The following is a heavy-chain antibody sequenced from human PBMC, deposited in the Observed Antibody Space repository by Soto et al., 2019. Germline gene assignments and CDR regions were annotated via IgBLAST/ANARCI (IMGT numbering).Heavy chain of an antibody. CDR2: IYSGGST. D-gene: IGHD3-16*02. J-gene: IGHJ4*02. CDR1: GFTVSSNY. Sequence: EVQLVETGGGLIQPGGSLRLSCAASGFTVSSNYMSWVRQAPGKGLEWVSVIYSGGSTYYADSVKGRFTISRDNSKNTLYLQMNSLRTEDTAVYYCARGGFGGVIVSFDYWGQGTLVTVSS. V-gene: IGHV3-53*02. CDR3: ARGGFGGVIVSFDY.